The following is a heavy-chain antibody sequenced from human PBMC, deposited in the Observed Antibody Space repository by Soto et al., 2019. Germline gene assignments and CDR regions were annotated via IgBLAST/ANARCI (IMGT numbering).Heavy chain of an antibody. J-gene: IGHJ5*02. CDR3: AREGSSSSDPNINWFDP. V-gene: IGHV1-2*04. Sequence: QVQLVQSGAEVKKPGASVKVSCKASGYTFTGYYMHWVRQAPGQGLEWMGWINPNSGGTNYAQKFQGWVTMTRDTSISTAYMELSRLRSDDTAVYYCAREGSSSSDPNINWFDPWGQVTLVTVSS. D-gene: IGHD6-6*01. CDR2: INPNSGGT. CDR1: GYTFTGYY.